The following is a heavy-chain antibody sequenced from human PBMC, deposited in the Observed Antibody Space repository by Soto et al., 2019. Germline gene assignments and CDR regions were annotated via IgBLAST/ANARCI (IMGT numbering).Heavy chain of an antibody. CDR2: AYSGGTT. J-gene: IGHJ6*02. CDR1: GGSISDYY. V-gene: IGHV4-4*07. CDR3: ARWGYSNFLYGLDV. Sequence: SETLSLTCTVSGGSISDYYWNWIRQPAGGGLEWIGRAYSGGTTNYNPSLKSRVAMSVDTSKNQFSLILSSVTAADTAVYYCARWGYSNFLYGLDVWGQGTTVTVSS. D-gene: IGHD4-4*01.